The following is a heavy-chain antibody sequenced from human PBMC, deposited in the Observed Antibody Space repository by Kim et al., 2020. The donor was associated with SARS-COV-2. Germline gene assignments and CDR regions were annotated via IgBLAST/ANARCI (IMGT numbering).Heavy chain of an antibody. CDR1: GGSISSYY. Sequence: SETLSLTCTVSGGSISSYYWSWIRQPPGKGLEWIGYIYYSGSTNYNPSLKSRVTISVDKSKNQFSLKLSSVTAADTAVYYCARGPGYYTYWYFDLWGRGTLVTVSS. J-gene: IGHJ2*01. CDR2: IYYSGST. D-gene: IGHD3-3*01. V-gene: IGHV4-59*01. CDR3: ARGPGYYTYWYFDL.